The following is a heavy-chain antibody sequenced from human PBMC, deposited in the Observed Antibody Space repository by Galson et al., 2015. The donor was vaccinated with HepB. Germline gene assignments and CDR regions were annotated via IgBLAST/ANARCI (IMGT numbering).Heavy chain of an antibody. CDR2: INPNSGGT. J-gene: IGHJ6*03. D-gene: IGHD3-3*01. V-gene: IGHV1-2*06. CDR3: ARDGKGFRYDFWSGYYYYYMDV. Sequence: SVKVSCKASGYTFTGYYMHWVRQAPGQGLEWMGRINPNSGGTNYAQKFQGRVTMTRDTSISTAYMELSRLRSDDTAVYYCARDGKGFRYDFWSGYYYYYMDVWGKGTTVTVSS. CDR1: GYTFTGYY.